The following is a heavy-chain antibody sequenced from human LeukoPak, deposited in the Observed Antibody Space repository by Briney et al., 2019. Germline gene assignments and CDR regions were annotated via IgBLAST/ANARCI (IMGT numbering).Heavy chain of an antibody. D-gene: IGHD4/OR15-4a*01. CDR1: GFTFSSYT. Sequence: GGSLKLSCAASGFTFSSYTMHWICQAPGKGLEWVSSISGSNSYIFYADSVKGRFTVSRDNAKDSLYLQMNSLRAEDTAIYYCAKERDYGPADYWGQGTLVTVSS. CDR2: ISGSNSYI. CDR3: AKERDYGPADY. V-gene: IGHV3-21*04. J-gene: IGHJ4*02.